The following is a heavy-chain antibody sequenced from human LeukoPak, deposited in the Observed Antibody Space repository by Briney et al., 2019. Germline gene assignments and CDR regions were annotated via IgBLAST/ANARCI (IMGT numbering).Heavy chain of an antibody. J-gene: IGHJ4*02. CDR1: GYTFITSA. CDR2: ISAYNGIT. Sequence: ASVKVSCKGSGYTFITSAITWVRQAPGQGLEWMGWISAYNGITNYAEKLQGRVTMTTDTSTNTAYMELWSLTSDDTAVYYRARGGSTSWVGSFDYWGQGTLVTVSP. D-gene: IGHD2-2*01. CDR3: ARGGSTSWVGSFDY. V-gene: IGHV1-18*01.